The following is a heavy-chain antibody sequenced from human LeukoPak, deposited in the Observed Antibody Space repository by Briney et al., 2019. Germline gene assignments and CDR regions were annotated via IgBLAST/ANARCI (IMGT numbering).Heavy chain of an antibody. V-gene: IGHV3-23*01. J-gene: IGHJ4*02. Sequence: GGSLRLSCAASGFTFSSYAMSLVRQAPGKGLEWVSAISGSGGSTYYADSVKGRFTISRDNSKNTLYLQMNSLRAEDTAVYYCASRPILGRGDYWGQGTLVTVSS. CDR3: ASRPILGRGDY. CDR1: GFTFSSYA. D-gene: IGHD7-27*01. CDR2: ISGSGGST.